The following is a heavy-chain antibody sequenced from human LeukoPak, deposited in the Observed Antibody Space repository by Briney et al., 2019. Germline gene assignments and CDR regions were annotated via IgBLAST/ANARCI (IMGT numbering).Heavy chain of an antibody. J-gene: IGHJ3*02. CDR3: ARSSTIFDI. Sequence: PGRSLRLSCAASGFTFSSYAMHWVRQAPGKGLEWVAAISYDGSNKYYADSVKGRFTISRDNPKNTLYLQMNSLRAEDTAVYYCARSSTIFDIWGQGTMVTVSS. CDR2: ISYDGSNK. CDR1: GFTFSSYA. V-gene: IGHV3-30-3*01. D-gene: IGHD5/OR15-5a*01.